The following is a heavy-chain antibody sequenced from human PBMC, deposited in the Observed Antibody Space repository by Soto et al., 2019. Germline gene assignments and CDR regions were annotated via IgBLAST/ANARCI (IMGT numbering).Heavy chain of an antibody. CDR2: INPNSGGT. D-gene: IGHD3-10*01. J-gene: IGHJ5*02. V-gene: IGHV1-2*04. CDR1: GYTFTGYY. CDR3: ARGTWPMVRGVIIEFDP. Sequence: ASVKVSCKASGYTFTGYYMHWVRQAPGQGLEWMGWINPNSGGTNYAQKFQGWVTMTRDTSISTAYMELSRLRSDDTAVYYCARGTWPMVRGVIIEFDPRGQRTLVTGSS.